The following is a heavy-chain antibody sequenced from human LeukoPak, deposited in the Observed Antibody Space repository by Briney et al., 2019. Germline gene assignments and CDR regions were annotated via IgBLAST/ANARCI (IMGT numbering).Heavy chain of an antibody. J-gene: IGHJ4*02. D-gene: IGHD2-15*01. Sequence: PGGSLRLSCAASGFTFSSYATHWVRQAPGKGLEWVAVISYDGSNKYYADSVKGRFTISRDNSKNTLYLQMNSLRAEDTAVYYCARDGVVVAATDMFDYWGQGTLVTVSS. CDR1: GFTFSSYA. CDR2: ISYDGSNK. V-gene: IGHV3-30-3*01. CDR3: ARDGVVVAATDMFDY.